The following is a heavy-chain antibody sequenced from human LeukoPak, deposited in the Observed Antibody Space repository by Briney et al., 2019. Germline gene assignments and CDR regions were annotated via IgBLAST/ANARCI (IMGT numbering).Heavy chain of an antibody. Sequence: SETLSLTCTVSGGSISSYYWSWIRQPPGKGLEWIGYIYTSGSTNYNPSLKSRVTISVDTSKNQFSLRLTSVTAADTAAYYCARQTGSGLFILPGGQGTLVTVSS. J-gene: IGHJ4*02. V-gene: IGHV4-59*08. CDR1: GGSISSYY. CDR3: ARQTGSGLFILP. CDR2: IYTSGST. D-gene: IGHD3/OR15-3a*01.